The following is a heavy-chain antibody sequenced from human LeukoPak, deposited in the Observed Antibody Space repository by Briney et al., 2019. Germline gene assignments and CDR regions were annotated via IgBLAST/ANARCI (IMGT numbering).Heavy chain of an antibody. CDR2: IDSSGGYM. CDR3: LRGDRRDY. J-gene: IGHJ4*02. Sequence: PGGSLRLSCAGSGFPFSSHGMNWARQAPGKGLEWVSSIDSSGGYMFYADSVKGRFIISRDNAKDSLYLQMNSLRVEDTAVYYCLRGDRRDYWGQGTLVTVSS. V-gene: IGHV3-21*06. CDR1: GFPFSSHG.